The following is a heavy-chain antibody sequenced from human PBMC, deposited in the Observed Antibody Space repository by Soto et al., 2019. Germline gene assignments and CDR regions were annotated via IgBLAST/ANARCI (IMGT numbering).Heavy chain of an antibody. D-gene: IGHD3-22*01. V-gene: IGHV3-21*01. Sequence: PGGSLRLSCAASVFTFSSYSMNWVRQAPGKGLEWVSSISSSSSYIYYADSVKGRFTISRDNAKNSLYLQMNSLRAEDTAVYYCARVVKGMYYFDYWGQGTLVTVSS. J-gene: IGHJ4*02. CDR2: ISSSSSYI. CDR1: VFTFSSYS. CDR3: ARVVKGMYYFDY.